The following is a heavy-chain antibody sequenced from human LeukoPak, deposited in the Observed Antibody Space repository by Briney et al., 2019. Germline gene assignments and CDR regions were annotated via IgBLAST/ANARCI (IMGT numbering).Heavy chain of an antibody. D-gene: IGHD6-19*01. J-gene: IGHJ4*02. V-gene: IGHV4-61*01. CDR2: ISYSGST. Sequence: SETLSLTCSVSGTSINSATYYWSWIRQPPGKGLEWIGYISYSGSTNYNPSLKSRVTISVDTSTNQFSLKLSSVTAADTAVYYCARESSGWYLDYWGQGTLVTVSS. CDR3: ARESSGWYLDY. CDR1: GTSINSATYY.